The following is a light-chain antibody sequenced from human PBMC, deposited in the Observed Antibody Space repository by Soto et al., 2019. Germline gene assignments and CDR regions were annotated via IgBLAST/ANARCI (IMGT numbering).Light chain of an antibody. CDR2: DAS. Sequence: DIQMTQSPSTLSASVGDRVTITCRASQSISSWLAWYQQKPGKAPKLLIYDASSLESGVPSRFSGSGSGTEFTLTISSLQPDDCATYYCQQYNSYSLPAFGQGTKVEIK. V-gene: IGKV1-5*01. J-gene: IGKJ1*01. CDR1: QSISSW. CDR3: QQYNSYSLPA.